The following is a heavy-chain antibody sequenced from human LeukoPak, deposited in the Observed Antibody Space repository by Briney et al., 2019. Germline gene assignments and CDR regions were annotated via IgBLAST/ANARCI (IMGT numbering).Heavy chain of an antibody. D-gene: IGHD5-12*01. CDR2: ISGSGGST. CDR3: AKGGIYGYYFDY. V-gene: IGHV3-23*01. CDR1: GFTFSSYA. Sequence: PGGSLRLSCAASGFTFSSYAMSWFRQAPGKGLEWVSAISGSGGSTYYADSVKGRFTISRDNSKNTLYLQMNSLRAEDTAVYYCAKGGIYGYYFDYWGQGTLVTVSS. J-gene: IGHJ4*02.